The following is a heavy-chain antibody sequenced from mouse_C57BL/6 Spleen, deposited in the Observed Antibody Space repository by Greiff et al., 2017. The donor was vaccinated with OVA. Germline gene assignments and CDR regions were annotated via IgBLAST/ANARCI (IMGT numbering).Heavy chain of an antibody. CDR2: IRNKANNHAT. CDR3: TRLYYGGFAY. D-gene: IGHD1-1*01. Sequence: VQLKESGGGLVQPGGSMKLSCAASGFTFSDAWMDWVRQSPEKGLEWVAEIRNKANNHATYYAESVKGRFTISRDDSKSSVYLQMNRLRAKAAGFYDCTRLYYGGFAYWGQGTLVTVSA. J-gene: IGHJ3*01. V-gene: IGHV6-6*01. CDR1: GFTFSDAW.